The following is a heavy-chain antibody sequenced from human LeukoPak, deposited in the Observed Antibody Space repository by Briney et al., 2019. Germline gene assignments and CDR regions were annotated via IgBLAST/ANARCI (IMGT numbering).Heavy chain of an antibody. CDR2: MSSDGNAM. Sequence: GRSLRLSCAASGFTFTAYLIHGVRQAPGKGLEWVAVMSSDGNAMFYADSVKGRFTISRDNSKNTLYLQMNSLRAEDTAVYYCVRESEYYFDHSASFDYWGQGTLVTVSS. J-gene: IGHJ4*02. D-gene: IGHD3-22*01. CDR3: VRESEYYFDHSASFDY. CDR1: GFTFTAYL. V-gene: IGHV3-30-3*01.